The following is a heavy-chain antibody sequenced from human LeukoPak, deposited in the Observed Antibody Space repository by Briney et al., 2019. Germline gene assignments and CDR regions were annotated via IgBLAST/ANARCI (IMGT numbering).Heavy chain of an antibody. CDR1: GYTFTGYY. D-gene: IGHD2-15*01. CDR3: ARSPAIRYCSGGSCCLFDY. V-gene: IGHV1-2*02. Sequence: ASVKVSCKASGYTFTGYYMHWVRQAPGQGLEWMGWINPNSGGTNYAQKFQGRVTMTRDTSISTAYMELSRLRSDDTAVYYCARSPAIRYCSGGSCCLFDYWGQGTLVTVS. J-gene: IGHJ4*02. CDR2: INPNSGGT.